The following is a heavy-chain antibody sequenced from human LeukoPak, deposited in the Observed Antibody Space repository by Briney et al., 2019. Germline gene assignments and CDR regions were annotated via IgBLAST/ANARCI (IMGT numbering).Heavy chain of an antibody. D-gene: IGHD3-10*01. J-gene: IGHJ6*03. CDR3: AKSGGSGNYAYYYYYMDV. Sequence: GGSLRLPCAASGFTFSSYAMSWVRQAPGKGLEWVSAISGSGGSTYYADSVKGRFTISRDNSKNTLYLQMNSLRAEDTAVYCCAKSGGSGNYAYYYYYMDVWGKGTTVTVSS. CDR2: ISGSGGST. V-gene: IGHV3-23*01. CDR1: GFTFSSYA.